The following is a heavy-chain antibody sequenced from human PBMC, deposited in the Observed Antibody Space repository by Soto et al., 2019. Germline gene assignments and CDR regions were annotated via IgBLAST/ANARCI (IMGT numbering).Heavy chain of an antibody. CDR1: GFTVRSNY. CDR2: ISYDGSNK. Sequence: GGSLRLSCAPSGFTVRSNYMSWVRQAPGKGLEWVAVISYDGSNKYYADSVKGRFTISRENSKNTLYLQMNSLRAEDTAVYYCARGVTYYYDSSGPYFDYWGQGTLVTVSS. CDR3: ARGVTYYYDSSGPYFDY. J-gene: IGHJ4*02. D-gene: IGHD3-22*01. V-gene: IGHV3-30*03.